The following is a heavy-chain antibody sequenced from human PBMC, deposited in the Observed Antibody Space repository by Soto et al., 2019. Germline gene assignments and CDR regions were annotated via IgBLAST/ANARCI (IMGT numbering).Heavy chain of an antibody. Sequence: GGSPSLSCTASGCPFSNAGMNWVRQAQGKGLEWVGRIKSKTDGATTDYAAPVKGRFTISRDDSKNTLYLQMNSLKTEDTAVYYCTTVPGPGASKDYWGQGTLVTVSS. V-gene: IGHV3-15*07. CDR1: GCPFSNAG. D-gene: IGHD1-26*01. J-gene: IGHJ4*02. CDR2: IKSKTDGATT. CDR3: TTVPGPGASKDY.